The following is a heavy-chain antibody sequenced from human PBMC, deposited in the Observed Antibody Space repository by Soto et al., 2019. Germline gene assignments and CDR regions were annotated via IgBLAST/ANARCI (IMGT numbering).Heavy chain of an antibody. CDR3: ARNGAGGFWFDP. D-gene: IGHD2-8*01. J-gene: IGHJ5*02. Sequence: SETLSLTCAVSGASISNDNWWSWVRQSPGKGLEWIGEIYRSGSTNYNPSLKSRVTISVDKPKNQFSLKLISVTAADTAIYYCARNGAGGFWFDPWGQGTLVTVSS. CDR2: IYRSGST. V-gene: IGHV4-4*02. CDR1: GASISNDNW.